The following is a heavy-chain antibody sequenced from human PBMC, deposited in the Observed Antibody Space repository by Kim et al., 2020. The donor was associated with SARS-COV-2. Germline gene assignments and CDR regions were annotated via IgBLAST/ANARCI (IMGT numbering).Heavy chain of an antibody. V-gene: IGHV4-34*01. D-gene: IGHD6-19*01. CDR3: ARTPGYSSGWRFDY. Sequence: NQSLKSRVTISVDTSKNPFSLKLSSVTAADTAVYYCARTPGYSSGWRFDYWGQGTLVTVSS. J-gene: IGHJ4*02.